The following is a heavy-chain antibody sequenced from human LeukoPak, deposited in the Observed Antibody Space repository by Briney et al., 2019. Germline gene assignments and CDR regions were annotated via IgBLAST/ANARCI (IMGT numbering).Heavy chain of an antibody. D-gene: IGHD6-19*01. J-gene: IGHJ4*02. CDR1: GFTFSSYA. CDR2: KSYDGSNK. V-gene: IGHV3-30-3*01. Sequence: GGSLRLSCAASGFTFSSYAMHWVRQAPGKGLKWVAVKSYDGSNKYYADSVKGRFTISRDNSKNTLYLQMNSLRAEDTAVYYCARDSVVVAADYWGQGTLVTVSS. CDR3: ARDSVVVAADY.